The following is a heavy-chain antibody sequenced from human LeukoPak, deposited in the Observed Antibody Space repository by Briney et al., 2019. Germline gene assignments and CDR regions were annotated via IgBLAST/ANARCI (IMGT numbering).Heavy chain of an antibody. CDR2: IHHSGGT. D-gene: IGHD2-2*01. CDR3: ARLDGYQLLLNY. Sequence: SETLSLTCAVSGYSISCGLYWGWIRQPPGKGLEWIGKIHHSGGTYYNPSLKSRVTISVDTSKNQFSLKLTSVTAADTAVYYCARLDGYQLLLNYWGQGTLVTVSS. CDR1: GYSISCGLY. J-gene: IGHJ4*02. V-gene: IGHV4-38-2*01.